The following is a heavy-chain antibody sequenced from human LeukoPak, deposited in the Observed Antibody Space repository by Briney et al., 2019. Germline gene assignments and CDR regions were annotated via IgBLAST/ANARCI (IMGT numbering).Heavy chain of an antibody. CDR1: GFTFSSYS. CDR2: ISSSSSTI. V-gene: IGHV3-48*01. D-gene: IGHD7-27*01. Sequence: GGSLRLSCAASGFTFSSYSMNWVRQAPGKGLEWVSYISSSSSTIYYADSVKGRFTISRDNAKNSLYLQMNSLRAEDTAVYYCAREPTGAIDYWGQGTLVTVSS. CDR3: AREPTGAIDY. J-gene: IGHJ4*02.